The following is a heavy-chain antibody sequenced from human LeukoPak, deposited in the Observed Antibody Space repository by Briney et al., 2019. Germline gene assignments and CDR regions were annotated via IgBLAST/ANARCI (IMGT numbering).Heavy chain of an antibody. CDR1: GFTFSSYG. J-gene: IGHJ4*02. Sequence: PGGSLRLSCAASGFTFSSYGMSWVRQAPGKGLEWVSGISGSGGTTYYADSVKGRFTISRDNSKITLYLQMNSLRAEDTAVYYCARRAGDYSHPYDYWGQGTLVTVSS. D-gene: IGHD3-22*01. CDR2: ISGSGGTT. CDR3: ARRAGDYSHPYDY. V-gene: IGHV3-23*01.